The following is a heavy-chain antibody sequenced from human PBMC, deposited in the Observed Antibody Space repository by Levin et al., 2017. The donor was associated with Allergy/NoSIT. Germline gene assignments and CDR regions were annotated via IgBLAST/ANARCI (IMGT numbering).Heavy chain of an antibody. CDR3: ARGGPNQAFDV. CDR2: LYYDGTTK. CDR1: GITLSDYG. J-gene: IGHJ3*01. Sequence: QTGGSLRLSCVASGITLSDYGMHWVRQAPGKGLEWVAVLYYDGTTKYYADSVKGRFTVSRDLSTSTLFLEMSSLRVEDTALYYCARGGPNQAFDVWGQGTTVTVSS. V-gene: IGHV3-33*02. D-gene: IGHD2-8*01.